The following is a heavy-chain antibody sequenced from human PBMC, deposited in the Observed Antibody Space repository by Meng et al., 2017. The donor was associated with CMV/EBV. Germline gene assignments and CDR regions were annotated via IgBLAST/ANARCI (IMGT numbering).Heavy chain of an antibody. CDR1: GDSVSSNSAA. D-gene: IGHD3-3*01. CDR2: TYYRSKWYN. J-gene: IGHJ5*02. V-gene: IGHV6-1*01. Sequence: SQTLSLTCAISGDSVSSNSAAWNWIRQSPSRGLEWLGRTYYRSKWYNDYAVSVKSRLTINPDTSKNQFSLQLNSVTPEDTAVYYCAREEISITIFGVVIMYWFDPWGQGTLVTVSS. CDR3: AREEISITIFGVVIMYWFDP.